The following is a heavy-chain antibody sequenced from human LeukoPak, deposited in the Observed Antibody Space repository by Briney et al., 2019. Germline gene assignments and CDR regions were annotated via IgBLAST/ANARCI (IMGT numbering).Heavy chain of an antibody. CDR2: IIPIFGTA. J-gene: IGHJ4*02. CDR1: GGTFSSYA. CDR3: ARLIAGDFDY. D-gene: IGHD3-10*01. Sequence: SVKVSCKASGGTFSSYAISWVRQAPGQGLEWMGGIIPIFGTANYAQKFQGRVTVTADKSTSTAYMELSSLRSGDTAVYYCARLIAGDFDYWGQGTLVTVSS. V-gene: IGHV1-69*06.